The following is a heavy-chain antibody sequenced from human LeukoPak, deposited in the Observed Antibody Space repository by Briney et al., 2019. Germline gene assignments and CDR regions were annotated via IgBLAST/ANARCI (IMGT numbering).Heavy chain of an antibody. Sequence: SETLSLTCSVSGASLSTSPYYWGWIRQPPGKGLEWIGSIYYSGSTYYNPSLKSRVTISVDTSKNQFSLKLSSVTAADTAVYYCARSLRQQPSWFDPWGQGTLVTVSS. D-gene: IGHD6-13*01. CDR3: ARSLRQQPSWFDP. CDR2: IYYSGST. J-gene: IGHJ5*02. CDR1: GASLSTSPYY. V-gene: IGHV4-39*07.